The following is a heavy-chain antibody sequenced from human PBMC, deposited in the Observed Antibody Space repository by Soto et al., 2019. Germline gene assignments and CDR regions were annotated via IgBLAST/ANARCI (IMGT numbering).Heavy chain of an antibody. Sequence: SETLSLTCAVYGGSFSGYYWSWIRQPPGKGLEWIGEIKHSESTKYNPSLKSRVTISVDTSKNQFSLKLSSVTAADTAVYYCARQRPTDGRWEFANYYGMDVWGQGTPVTVSS. J-gene: IGHJ6*02. D-gene: IGHD1-26*01. CDR3: ARQRPTDGRWEFANYYGMDV. V-gene: IGHV4-34*01. CDR1: GGSFSGYY. CDR2: IKHSEST.